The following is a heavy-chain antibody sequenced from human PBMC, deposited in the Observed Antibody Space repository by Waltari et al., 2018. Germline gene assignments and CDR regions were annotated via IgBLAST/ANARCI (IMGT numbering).Heavy chain of an antibody. V-gene: IGHV1-24*01. D-gene: IGHD2-2*01. CDR2: LNPEEGET. CDR1: GYTLTELS. J-gene: IGHJ4*02. Sequence: QVQLVQSGAEVKKPGASVKVSCKVSGYTLTELSMHWVRQAPGKGLEWMGGLNPEEGETSDEQKFQGRGTMTEDTSTDTAYMELSSLRSEDTAVYYCATRTYCSSTSCYFPFDYWGQGTLVTVSS. CDR3: ATRTYCSSTSCYFPFDY.